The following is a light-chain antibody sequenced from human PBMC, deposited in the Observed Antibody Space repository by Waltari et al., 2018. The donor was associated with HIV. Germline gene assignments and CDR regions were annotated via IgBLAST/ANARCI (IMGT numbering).Light chain of an antibody. CDR3: QQYNNWEFT. J-gene: IGKJ3*01. CDR1: QSVSSS. Sequence: EIVMTQSPGTLSVSPGERATLSCRASQSVSSSLAWYQQKPGQAPRLLIYGASTRATGIPARFSGSGSGTEFSLTISSLQSEDFAVYYCQQYNNWEFTFGPGTKVDIK. CDR2: GAS. V-gene: IGKV3-15*01.